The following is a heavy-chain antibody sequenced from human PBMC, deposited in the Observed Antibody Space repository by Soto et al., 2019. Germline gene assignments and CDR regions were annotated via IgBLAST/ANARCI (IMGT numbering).Heavy chain of an antibody. CDR3: ASFAGSGSYYKGEYSYTGMDV. CDR1: GYSFTSYW. V-gene: IGHV5-51*01. D-gene: IGHD3-10*01. Sequence: PGESLKISCNGSGYSFTSYWIGWVRQMPGKGLEWMGIIYPGDSDTRYSPSFQGQVTISADKSISTAYLQWSSLKASDTAMYYCASFAGSGSYYKGEYSYTGMDVWAQRTTVPVSS. CDR2: IYPGDSDT. J-gene: IGHJ6*02.